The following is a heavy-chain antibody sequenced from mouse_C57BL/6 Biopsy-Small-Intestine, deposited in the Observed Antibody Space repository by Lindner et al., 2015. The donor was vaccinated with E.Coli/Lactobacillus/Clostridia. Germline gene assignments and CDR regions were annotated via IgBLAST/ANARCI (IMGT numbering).Heavy chain of an antibody. J-gene: IGHJ3*01. Sequence: EVQLQESGRELVKPGASVKISCKASGYSFTDYNMNWVKQNNGKSLEWIGVITPKYGNTRYNQNFKGKATLTVDQSSSTAYMQLNGLTSEDSAVYYCAVSPLYINYLPYWGQGTLVSVSA. CDR3: AVSPLYINYLPY. CDR2: ITPKYGNT. V-gene: IGHV1-39*01. D-gene: IGHD2-5*01. CDR1: GYSFTDYN.